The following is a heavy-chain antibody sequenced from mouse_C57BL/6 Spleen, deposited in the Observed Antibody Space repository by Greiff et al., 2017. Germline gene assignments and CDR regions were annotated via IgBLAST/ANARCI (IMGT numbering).Heavy chain of an antibody. CDR3: ARQATTVVARRGFDY. V-gene: IGHV1-26*01. CDR1: GYTFTDYY. Sequence: VQLQQSGPELVKPGASVKISCKASGYTFTDYYMNWVKQSHGKSLEWIGDINPNNGGTSYNQKFKGKATLTVEKSSSTAYMELRSLTSEDSAVYYCARQATTVVARRGFDYWGQGTTLTVSS. CDR2: INPNNGGT. J-gene: IGHJ2*01. D-gene: IGHD1-1*01.